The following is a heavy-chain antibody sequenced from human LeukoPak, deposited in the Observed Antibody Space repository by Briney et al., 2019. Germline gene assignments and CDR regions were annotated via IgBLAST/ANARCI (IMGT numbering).Heavy chain of an antibody. D-gene: IGHD2/OR15-2a*01. V-gene: IGHV3-20*04. Sequence: GGSLRLSCAASGFTFDDYGMSWVRQAPGKGLEWVSGINWSGRDTNYADSVKGRFTISRDSAKKSLHLQMNSLRAEDTALYYCAKYFVGQMAPSDYWGQGTLVTVSS. CDR2: INWSGRDT. CDR1: GFTFDDYG. J-gene: IGHJ4*02. CDR3: AKYFVGQMAPSDY.